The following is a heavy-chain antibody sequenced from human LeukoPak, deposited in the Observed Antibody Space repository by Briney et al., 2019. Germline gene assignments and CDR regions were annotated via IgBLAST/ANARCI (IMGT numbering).Heavy chain of an antibody. V-gene: IGHV3-48*02. Sequence: GGSLRLSCAASGFTFSSYTMNWVRQAPGKGLEWISYIMRTAADVTSYADSVEGRFTISRDDAKNSLYQQMNSLRDDDTAVYYCVRDWSYAFDLWGQGTMVTVSS. CDR2: IMRTAADVT. J-gene: IGHJ3*01. CDR1: GFTFSSYT. CDR3: VRDWSYAFDL.